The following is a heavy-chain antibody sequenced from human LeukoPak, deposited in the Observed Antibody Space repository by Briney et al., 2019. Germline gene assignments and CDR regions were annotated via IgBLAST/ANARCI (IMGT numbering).Heavy chain of an antibody. Sequence: GGSLGLSCAASGFTFSSYAMSWVRQAPGKGLEWVSAISGSGGSTYYADSVKGRFTISRDNSKNTLYLQMNSLRAEDTAVYYCATFGRWLQLRYWGQGTLVTVSS. J-gene: IGHJ4*02. V-gene: IGHV3-23*01. CDR2: ISGSGGST. CDR3: ATFGRWLQLRY. CDR1: GFTFSSYA. D-gene: IGHD5-24*01.